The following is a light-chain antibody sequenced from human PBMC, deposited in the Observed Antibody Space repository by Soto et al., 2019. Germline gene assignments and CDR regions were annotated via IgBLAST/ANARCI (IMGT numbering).Light chain of an antibody. CDR2: DAS. Sequence: EIVLPPSPATLSLSTGEGATLSCRASLSVFNYLAWYQQKPGQAPRLLIYDASSRATGIPDRFRGSGSGTEFALTITRVEPEDVAMYFCQQYGSSPPTTFGQGTRLEI. V-gene: IGKV3-20*01. J-gene: IGKJ5*01. CDR3: QQYGSSPPTT. CDR1: LSVFNY.